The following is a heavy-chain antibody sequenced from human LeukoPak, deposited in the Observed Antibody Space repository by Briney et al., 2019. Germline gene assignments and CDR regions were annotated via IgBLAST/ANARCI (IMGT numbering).Heavy chain of an antibody. CDR3: AKVRTVRYFDWFPVDY. Sequence: GGSLRLSCAASGFTFSSYSMHWVRQTPGKGLEWVALISYDGSNKYYADSVKGRFTISRDNAKNSLYLQMNSLRAEDTAVYYCAKVRTVRYFDWFPVDYWGQGTLVTDSS. CDR1: GFTFSSYS. J-gene: IGHJ4*02. D-gene: IGHD3-9*01. CDR2: ISYDGSNK. V-gene: IGHV3-30*04.